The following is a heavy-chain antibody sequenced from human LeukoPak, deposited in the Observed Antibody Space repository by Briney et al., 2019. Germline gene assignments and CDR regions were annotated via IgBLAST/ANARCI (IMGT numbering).Heavy chain of an antibody. CDR2: IWNDGTYD. D-gene: IGHD2-15*01. V-gene: IGHV3-33*06. J-gene: IGHJ4*02. CDR1: GFTFSNYG. CDR3: AKPTRGGGRSFLIEQ. Sequence: PGRSLRLSCAASGFTFSNYGMHWVRQTPDKGLEWVAIIWNDGTYDYYADSVKGRFTISRDNSKNMLYLQMNSLRAEDTAVYYCAKPTRGGGRSFLIEQWGQGTLVTVSS.